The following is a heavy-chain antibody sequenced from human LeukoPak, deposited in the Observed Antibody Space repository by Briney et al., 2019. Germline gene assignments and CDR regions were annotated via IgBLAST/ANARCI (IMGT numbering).Heavy chain of an antibody. CDR3: ARNNGMDV. Sequence: GGFLRLSCAASGFALSSHWMTWVRQVPGRGPEWVANVNRDGSETYYLDSVKGRFTISKDNAKNSLYLQMNSLRAEDTALYHCARNNGMDVWGQGTTVIVSS. V-gene: IGHV3-7*03. CDR2: VNRDGSET. J-gene: IGHJ6*02. CDR1: GFALSSHW.